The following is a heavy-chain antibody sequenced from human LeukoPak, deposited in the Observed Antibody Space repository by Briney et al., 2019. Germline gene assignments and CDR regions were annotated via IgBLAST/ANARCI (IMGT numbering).Heavy chain of an antibody. Sequence: GGSLRLSCVASGFTFDDYAMQWVRQAPGKGLEWVSLINWDGGSPYYADSVKGRFTISRDNSKNSLYLQMNSLRAEDTAVYYCANSYDFWGGYSPSYYYYMDVWGKGTTVTVSS. CDR3: ANSYDFWGGYSPSYYYYMDV. D-gene: IGHD3-3*01. V-gene: IGHV3-43D*03. CDR1: GFTFDDYA. J-gene: IGHJ6*03. CDR2: INWDGGSP.